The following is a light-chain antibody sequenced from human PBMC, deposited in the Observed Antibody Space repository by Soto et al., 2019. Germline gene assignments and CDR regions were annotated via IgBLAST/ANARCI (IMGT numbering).Light chain of an antibody. J-gene: IGKJ1*01. CDR1: QSVSSN. CDR3: QQYNTCPRT. V-gene: IGKV3-15*01. CDR2: GAS. Sequence: EIVMTQSPATLSVSPGERATLSCRASQSVSSNLAWYQQKPGQAPNLLIYGASTRATGIPARFSGSGSGTEFTLTIRSLKSEDFAFYYCQQYNTCPRTFGKGTK.